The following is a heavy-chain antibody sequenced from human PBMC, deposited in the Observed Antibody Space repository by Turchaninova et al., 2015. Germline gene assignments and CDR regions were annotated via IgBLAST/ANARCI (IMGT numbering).Heavy chain of an antibody. D-gene: IGHD2-21*02. V-gene: IGHV2-5*02. CDR1: GFSPIASGVA. Sequence: QITLKESGPTLVKPTESLTLNCPFSGFSPIASGVAGGWIRQPPGKDLEWLALIYLDDDKRYRPSLKSRLTITKDTSKNKVVLTMTNMDPVDTGTYYCATGGDHRPFLGFDIWGLGTMVTVSS. J-gene: IGHJ3*02. CDR3: ATGGDHRPFLGFDI. CDR2: IYLDDDK.